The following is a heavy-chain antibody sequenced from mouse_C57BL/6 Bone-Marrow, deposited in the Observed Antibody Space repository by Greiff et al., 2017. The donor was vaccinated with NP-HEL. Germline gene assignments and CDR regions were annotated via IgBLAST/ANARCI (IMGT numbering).Heavy chain of an antibody. V-gene: IGHV5-4*01. Sequence: EVQRVESGGGLVKPGGSLKLSCAASGFTFSSYAMSWVRQTPEKRLEWVATISDGGSYTYYPDNVKGRFTISRDNAKNNLYLQMSHLKSEDTAMYYCARDAYPYYAMDYWGQGTSVTVSS. CDR2: ISDGGSYT. CDR1: GFTFSSYA. CDR3: ARDAYPYYAMDY. J-gene: IGHJ4*01. D-gene: IGHD5-1*01.